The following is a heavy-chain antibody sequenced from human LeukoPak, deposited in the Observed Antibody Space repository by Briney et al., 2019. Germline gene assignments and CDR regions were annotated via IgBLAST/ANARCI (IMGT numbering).Heavy chain of an antibody. D-gene: IGHD5-12*01. CDR1: GGTFSSYA. CDR3: ARAVGGYDFIAYFDY. CDR2: IIPIFGTA. Sequence: SVKVSCKASGGTFSSYAISWVRQAPGQGLEWMGGIIPIFGTANYAQKFQGRVTITADKSTSTAYVELSSLRSEDTAVYYCARAVGGYDFIAYFDYWGQGTLVTVSS. J-gene: IGHJ4*02. V-gene: IGHV1-69*06.